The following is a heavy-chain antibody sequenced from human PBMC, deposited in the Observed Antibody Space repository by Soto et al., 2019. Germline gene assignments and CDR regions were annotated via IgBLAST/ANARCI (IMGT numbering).Heavy chain of an antibody. J-gene: IGHJ4*02. V-gene: IGHV1-18*04. Sequence: QVHLVQSGDEVKKPGASVKVSCKASGYTFSDFGITWVRQAPGQGLEWMGWISSKHGNTNYAQKIQGRVTLTADTSTSTAYMEMRALTSDDTGIYYCARGDYYEDTGTFEYWGQGTPVTVSS. D-gene: IGHD4-17*01. CDR2: ISSKHGNT. CDR3: ARGDYYEDTGTFEY. CDR1: GYTFSDFG.